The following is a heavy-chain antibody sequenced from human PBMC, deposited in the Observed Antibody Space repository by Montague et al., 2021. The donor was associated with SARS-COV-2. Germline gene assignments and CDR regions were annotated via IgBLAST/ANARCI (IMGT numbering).Heavy chain of an antibody. CDR1: GGSISSGSYY. J-gene: IGHJ6*02. CDR2: IYISGST. CDR3: ARTVVVPAAMSRYYGMDV. Sequence: TLSPTCSVSGGSISSGSYYWSWIRQPAGKGLEWIGRIYISGSTNYNPSLKSRVTMSVDTSKNQFSLKLSSVTAADTAVYYCARTVVVPAAMSRYYGMDVWGQGTSVTVSS. D-gene: IGHD2-2*01. V-gene: IGHV4-61*02.